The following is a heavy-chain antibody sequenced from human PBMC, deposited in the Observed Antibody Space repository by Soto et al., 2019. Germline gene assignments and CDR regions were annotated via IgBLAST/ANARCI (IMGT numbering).Heavy chain of an antibody. Sequence: SETLSLTCSVSGYSVSSSDYYWAWIRHPPGKVLEWIGGMLYSRLTYYTPSLKSRFTLSVEASKNQFSVRQNSVTASDTAVYYCAPLSVSLSGPYGIHVWGQATTVTVSS. V-gene: IGHV4-39*01. D-gene: IGHD2-15*01. CDR2: MLYSRLT. CDR3: APLSVSLSGPYGIHV. J-gene: IGHJ6*02. CDR1: GYSVSSSDYY.